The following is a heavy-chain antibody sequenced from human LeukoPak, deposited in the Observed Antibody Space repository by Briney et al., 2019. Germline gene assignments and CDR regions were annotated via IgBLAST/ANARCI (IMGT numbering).Heavy chain of an antibody. D-gene: IGHD3-22*01. CDR2: MYHSGST. V-gene: IGHV4-38-2*02. CDR1: GDSVRSDYL. CDR3: VRRKADSSGYYYVDF. Sequence: PSETLSLTCTVSGDSVRSDYLGGWVRQPPGKRLEWIGSMYHSGSTYYNPSLKSRVTISIDTSKNQFSLRLSSVTAADTAVYYCVRRKADSSGYYYVDFWGQGTLVTVSS. J-gene: IGHJ4*02.